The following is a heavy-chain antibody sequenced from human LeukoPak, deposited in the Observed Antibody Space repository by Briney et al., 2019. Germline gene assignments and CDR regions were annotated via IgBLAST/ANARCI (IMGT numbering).Heavy chain of an antibody. CDR2: INPNSGGT. Sequence: ASVKVSCKASGYTFTSYSIHWVRQAPGQGLEWMGWINPNSGGTNYAQKFQGRVTMTRDTSISTAYMELSRLRSDDTAVYYCARYRYSSSSYPIDYWGQGTLVTVSS. D-gene: IGHD6-6*01. J-gene: IGHJ4*02. CDR3: ARYRYSSSSYPIDY. CDR1: GYTFTSYS. V-gene: IGHV1-2*02.